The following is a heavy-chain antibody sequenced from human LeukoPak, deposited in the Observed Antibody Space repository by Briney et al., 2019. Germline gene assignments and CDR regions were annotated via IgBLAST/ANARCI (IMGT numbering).Heavy chain of an antibody. CDR2: NSGSGGST. CDR1: GFTFSSHG. Sequence: GGSLRLSCAASGFTFSSHGMHWVRQAPGKGLEWVSGNSGSGGSTYYADSVKGRFTISRDNSKNTLYLQMHSLRAEDTAVYFCAKDSTGYSSGWTYFDYWGQGTLVTVSS. D-gene: IGHD6-19*01. J-gene: IGHJ4*02. CDR3: AKDSTGYSSGWTYFDY. V-gene: IGHV3-23*01.